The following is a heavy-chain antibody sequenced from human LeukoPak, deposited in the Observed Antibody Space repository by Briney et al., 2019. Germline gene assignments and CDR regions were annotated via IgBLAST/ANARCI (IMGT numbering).Heavy chain of an antibody. J-gene: IGHJ6*02. CDR2: IIPILGIA. V-gene: IGHV1-69*04. D-gene: IGHD3-10*01. CDR3: ARADGSGSYFVDYYYGMDV. Sequence: GASVKLSCKSSGGTFSIYAISWVRQAPGQGLEWMGRIIPILGIANYAQKFQGRVTITADKSTSTAYMELSSLRSEDTAVYYCARADGSGSYFVDYYYGMDVWGQGTTVTVSS. CDR1: GGTFSIYA.